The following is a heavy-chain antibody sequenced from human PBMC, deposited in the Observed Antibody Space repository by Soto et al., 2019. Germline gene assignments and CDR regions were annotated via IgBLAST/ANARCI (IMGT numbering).Heavy chain of an antibody. CDR1: GGSISDYY. CDR2: IYKSGST. V-gene: IGHV4-59*01. D-gene: IGHD1-26*01. J-gene: IGHJ4*02. CDR3: ARDQNGSPHFDY. Sequence: LCGGSISDYYWSWIRQPPGRGLEWIGYIYKSGSTNYNPSLKSRVTISVDTSKNLFSLRLSSVTAADTAVYYCARDQNGSPHFDYWGQGTLVTVSS.